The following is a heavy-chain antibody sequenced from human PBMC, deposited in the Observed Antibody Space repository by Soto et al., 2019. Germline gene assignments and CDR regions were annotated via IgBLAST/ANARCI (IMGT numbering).Heavy chain of an antibody. Sequence: GASVKVSCKASGGTFSSYAISWVRQAPGQGLEWMGGIIPIFGTANYAQKFQGRVTITADESTSTAYMELSSLRSEDTAVYYCARDLLELGRGGPTTYGMDVWGRGTTVTVSS. CDR1: GGTFSSYA. V-gene: IGHV1-69*13. CDR2: IIPIFGTA. CDR3: ARDLLELGRGGPTTYGMDV. D-gene: IGHD1-7*01. J-gene: IGHJ6*02.